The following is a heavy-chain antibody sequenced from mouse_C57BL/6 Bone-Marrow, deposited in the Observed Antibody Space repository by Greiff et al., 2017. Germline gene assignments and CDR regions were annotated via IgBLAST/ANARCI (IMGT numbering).Heavy chain of an antibody. J-gene: IGHJ2*01. Sequence: VQLQQPGAELVKPGASVKLSCKASGYTFTSYWMQWVKQRPGQGLEWIGEIDPSDSYTNYTQKFKGKATLTVDTSSSTAYMQLSSLTSEDSAVYDCASSTVVATDFDYWGQGTTLTVSS. V-gene: IGHV1-50*01. CDR1: GYTFTSYW. CDR3: ASSTVVATDFDY. CDR2: IDPSDSYT. D-gene: IGHD1-1*01.